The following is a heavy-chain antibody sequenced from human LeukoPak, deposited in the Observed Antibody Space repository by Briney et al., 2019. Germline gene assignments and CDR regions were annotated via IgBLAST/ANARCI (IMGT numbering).Heavy chain of an antibody. D-gene: IGHD2-15*01. CDR3: AKERYCSGGNCYPDDN. CDR2: ISSSSSTI. V-gene: IGHV3-48*01. Sequence: PGGSLRLSCAASGFTFSSYSMNWVRQAPGKGLEWVSYISSSSSTIYYADSVKGRFTISRDNSKDTLYLQMSSLRVEDTAIYYCAKERYCSGGNCYPDDNWGQGTLVTVSS. CDR1: GFTFSSYS. J-gene: IGHJ4*02.